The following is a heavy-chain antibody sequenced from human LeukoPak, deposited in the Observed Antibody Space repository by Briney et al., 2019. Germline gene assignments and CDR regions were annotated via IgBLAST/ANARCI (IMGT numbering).Heavy chain of an antibody. D-gene: IGHD4-23*01. Sequence: PSETLSLTCTVSGGSFSSHYWNWIRQPPGKGLEWIGYIYYSGSTNYNPSLKSRVTISVDTSKNQFSLKLSSVTAADTAVYYCARETTVVTPGRSDVFDIWGQGTMVTVSS. CDR1: GGSFSSHY. CDR2: IYYSGST. J-gene: IGHJ3*02. CDR3: ARETTVVTPGRSDVFDI. V-gene: IGHV4-59*11.